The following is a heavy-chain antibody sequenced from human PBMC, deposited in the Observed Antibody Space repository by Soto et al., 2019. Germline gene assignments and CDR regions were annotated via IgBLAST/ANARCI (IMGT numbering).Heavy chain of an antibody. CDR3: ARGIDFYFDL. CDR2: INSDESSR. CDR1: GFTFSNYW. Sequence: EVQLVESGGDLVQPGGSLSLSCVASGFTFSNYWMHWVRQAPGKGLEGVSRINSDESSRAYADSVKGRFISSRDNDKNSLSLEMNSLRAEDTAVYYCARGIDFYFDLWGRGNLVTVSS. V-gene: IGHV3-74*01. J-gene: IGHJ2*01.